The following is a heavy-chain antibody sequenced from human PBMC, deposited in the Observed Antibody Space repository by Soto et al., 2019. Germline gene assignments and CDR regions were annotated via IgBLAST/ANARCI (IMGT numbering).Heavy chain of an antibody. CDR1: GGTFSSYA. Sequence: GASVKVSCKAPGGTFSSYAISWVRQTPGQGLEWMGGIIPIFGTANYAQKFQGRVTITADESTSTAYMELSSLRSEDTAVYYCASFKSIFGAKRGNAFDIWGQGTMVTVSS. CDR3: ASFKSIFGAKRGNAFDI. J-gene: IGHJ3*02. CDR2: IIPIFGTA. V-gene: IGHV1-69*13. D-gene: IGHD3-3*01.